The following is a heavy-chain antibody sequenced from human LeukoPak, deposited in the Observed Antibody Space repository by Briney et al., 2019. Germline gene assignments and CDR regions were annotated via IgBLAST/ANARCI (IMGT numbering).Heavy chain of an antibody. V-gene: IGHV3-11*03. D-gene: IGHD1-14*01. CDR3: ARLSVGRDYFDY. CDR1: GFTFSGYY. CDR2: ISSSSSYT. Sequence: PGGSLRLSCAASGFTFSGYYMSWIRQAPGKGLEWVSYISSSSSYTNYADSVKGRFTISRDNAKNSLYLQMNSLRAEDTAVYYCARLSVGRDYFDYWGQGTLVTVSS. J-gene: IGHJ4*02.